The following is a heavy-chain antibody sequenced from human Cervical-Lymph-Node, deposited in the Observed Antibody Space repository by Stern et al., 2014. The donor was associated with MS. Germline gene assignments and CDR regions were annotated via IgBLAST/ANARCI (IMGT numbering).Heavy chain of an antibody. CDR2: IYPGDSHA. Sequence: EVQLVESGAEVKKRGESLKISCKGSGYSFTSYWIGWVRQMPGKGLEWLGIIYPGDSHATYSPTFQGQVTISADKSISTAYLQWSSLKASDTAIYYCTRRLCNCGRCYLAFDYWGQGTLVTVAS. V-gene: IGHV5-51*01. CDR1: GYSFTSYW. J-gene: IGHJ4*02. CDR3: TRRLCNCGRCYLAFDY. D-gene: IGHD2-15*01.